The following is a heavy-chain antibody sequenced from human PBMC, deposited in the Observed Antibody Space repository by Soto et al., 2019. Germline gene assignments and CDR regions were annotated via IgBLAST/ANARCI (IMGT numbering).Heavy chain of an antibody. D-gene: IGHD3-10*01. V-gene: IGHV3-48*03. Sequence: EVQLVESGGGLVQPGGSLRLSCAVSGFTFRSYEMNWVRQAPGKGLEWVSYISRSASTIYYADSVKGRFTISRDNAKNSRYLQMNSLRAEDTAVYFCARDPVRVGELSLFFDLWGQGTLVTVSS. J-gene: IGHJ4*02. CDR1: GFTFRSYE. CDR3: ARDPVRVGELSLFFDL. CDR2: ISRSASTI.